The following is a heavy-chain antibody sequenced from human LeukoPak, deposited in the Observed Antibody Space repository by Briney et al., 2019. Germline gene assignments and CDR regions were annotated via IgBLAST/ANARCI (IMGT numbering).Heavy chain of an antibody. V-gene: IGHV4-59*01. Sequence: PSETLSLTCTVSGGSLSSYYWSWVRQPPGKGLEGIGYIYYSGSTNYNPSLKSRVTISVDTSKNQFSLKLSSVTAADTAVYYCARDPSSGWYWYFDYWGQGTLVTVSS. D-gene: IGHD6-19*01. CDR3: ARDPSSGWYWYFDY. CDR1: GGSLSSYY. CDR2: IYYSGST. J-gene: IGHJ4*02.